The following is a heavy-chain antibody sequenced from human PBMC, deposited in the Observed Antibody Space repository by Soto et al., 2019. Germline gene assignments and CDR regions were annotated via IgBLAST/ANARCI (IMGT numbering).Heavy chain of an antibody. CDR1: GFTVSSNY. V-gene: IGHV3-66*01. D-gene: IGHD5-12*01. CDR3: ARDAKDGYNSGY. J-gene: IGHJ4*02. CDR2: IYSGGST. Sequence: EVPLVESGGGLVQPGGSLRLSCAASGFTVSSNYMSWVRQAPGKGLEWVSVIYSGGSTYYADSVKGRFTISRDNSKNTLYLQMNSLRAEDTAVYYCARDAKDGYNSGYWGQGTLVTVSS.